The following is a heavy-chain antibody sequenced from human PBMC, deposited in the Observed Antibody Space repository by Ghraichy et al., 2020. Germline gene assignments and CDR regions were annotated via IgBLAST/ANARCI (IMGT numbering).Heavy chain of an antibody. CDR3: ARGSGFIAARQYFDY. CDR2: INHSGST. J-gene: IGHJ4*02. D-gene: IGHD6-6*01. Sequence: SETLSLTCAVYGGSFSGYYWSWIRQPPGKGLEWIGEINHSGSTNYNPSLKSRVTISVDTSKNQFSLKLSSVTAADTAVYYCARGSGFIAARQYFDYWGQGTLVTVSS. V-gene: IGHV4-34*01. CDR1: GGSFSGYY.